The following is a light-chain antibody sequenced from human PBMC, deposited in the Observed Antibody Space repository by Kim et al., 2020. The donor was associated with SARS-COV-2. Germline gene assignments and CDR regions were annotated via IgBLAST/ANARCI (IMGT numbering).Light chain of an antibody. Sequence: DIQMTQSPSSLSASVGDRVTITCRASQSISSSLNWYQQKPGRAPKLLIYGASSLQSGVPSRFSGSGYGADFTLSISSLQPGDFASYYCQHIWTFGQGTKVDIK. J-gene: IGKJ1*01. CDR1: QSISSS. V-gene: IGKV1-39*01. CDR3: QHIWT. CDR2: GAS.